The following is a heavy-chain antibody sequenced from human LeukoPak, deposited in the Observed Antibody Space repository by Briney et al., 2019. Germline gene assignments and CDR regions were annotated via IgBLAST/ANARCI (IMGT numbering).Heavy chain of an antibody. CDR2: IIPIFGTA. CDR1: GGTFSSYA. V-gene: IGHV1-69*13. J-gene: IGHJ5*02. Sequence: GASVKVSCEASGGTFSSYAISWVRQAPGQGLEWMGGIIPIFGTANYAQKFQGRVTITADESTSTAYMELSSLRSDDTAVYYCARDNVPDPGPIPSYSSGPRGGFDPWGQGTLVTVSS. CDR3: ARDNVPDPGPIPSYSSGPRGGFDP. D-gene: IGHD6-19*01.